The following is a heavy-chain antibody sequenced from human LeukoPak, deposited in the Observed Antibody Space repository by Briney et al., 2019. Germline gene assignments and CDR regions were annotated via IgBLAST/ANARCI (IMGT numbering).Heavy chain of an antibody. D-gene: IGHD6-13*01. V-gene: IGHV4-59*01. CDR1: GGSISSYY. Sequence: PSETLSLTCTVSGGSISSYYWSWIRQPPGKGPEWIGYIYYSGSTNYNPSLKSRVTISVDTSKNQFSLKLSSVTAADTAVYYCARDPIAAGNAFDIWGQGTMVTVSS. CDR3: ARDPIAAGNAFDI. CDR2: IYYSGST. J-gene: IGHJ3*02.